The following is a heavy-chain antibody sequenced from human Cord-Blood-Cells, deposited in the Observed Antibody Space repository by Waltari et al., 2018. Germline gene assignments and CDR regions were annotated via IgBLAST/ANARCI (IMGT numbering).Heavy chain of an antibody. CDR3: ARGRGNDSSGYYYGDY. J-gene: IGHJ4*02. Sequence: QVQLQQWGAGLLKPSETLSLTCAVYGGSFSGYYWSWIRQPPGKGLEWIGEINHSGSTNYNPSLKSRVTISVDTSKNHFSLKLSSVTAADTAVYYCARGRGNDSSGYYYGDYWGQGTLVTVSS. D-gene: IGHD3-22*01. V-gene: IGHV4-34*01. CDR2: INHSGST. CDR1: GGSFSGYY.